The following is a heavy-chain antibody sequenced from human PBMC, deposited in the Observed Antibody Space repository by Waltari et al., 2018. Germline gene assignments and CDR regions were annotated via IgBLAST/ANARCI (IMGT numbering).Heavy chain of an antibody. CDR2: ISSSSSYI. J-gene: IGHJ1*01. V-gene: IGHV3-21*01. CDR1: GFTFSSYS. Sequence: EVQLVESGGGLVKPGGSLRLSCAASGFTFSSYSFNWGRQAPGKGLEWVSSISSSSSYIYYADSVKGRFTISRDNAKNSLYLQMNSLRAEDTAVYYCARGVGATVEYFQHWGQGTLVTVSS. CDR3: ARGVGATVEYFQH. D-gene: IGHD1-26*01.